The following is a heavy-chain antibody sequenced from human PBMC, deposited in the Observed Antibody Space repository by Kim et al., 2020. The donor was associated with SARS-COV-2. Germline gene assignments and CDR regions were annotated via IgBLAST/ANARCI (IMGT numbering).Heavy chain of an antibody. J-gene: IGHJ6*02. D-gene: IGHD6-13*01. CDR3: AKTASSWYDYYYYGMDV. V-gene: IGHV3-23*01. Sequence: KGRFTISRENSKNTLYLKMNSLRAEDTAVYYCAKTASSWYDYYYYGMDVWGQGTTVTVSS.